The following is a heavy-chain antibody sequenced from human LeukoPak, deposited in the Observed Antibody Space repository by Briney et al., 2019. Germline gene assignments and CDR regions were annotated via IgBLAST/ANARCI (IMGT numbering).Heavy chain of an antibody. CDR2: INHSGST. Sequence: PSETLSLTCAVYGGSFSGYYWSWIRQPPGKGLGWIGEINHSGSTNYNPSLKSRVTISVDTSKNQFSLKLSSVTAADTAVYYCARAQDTATALGYLDYWGQGTLVTVSS. CDR3: ARAQDTATALGYLDY. CDR1: GGSFSGYY. J-gene: IGHJ4*02. V-gene: IGHV4-34*01. D-gene: IGHD3-22*01.